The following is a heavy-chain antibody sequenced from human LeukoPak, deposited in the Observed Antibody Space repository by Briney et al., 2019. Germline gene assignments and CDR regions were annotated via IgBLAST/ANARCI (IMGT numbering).Heavy chain of an antibody. J-gene: IGHJ5*02. Sequence: SGTLSLSCTVSGGSISSGSNYWGWLRQPAGKGLEWVGRIYSSGRTNYNPSLKSRVTISVDTSKNPFSLKLSTVSAADTAVYYCARVVAALLDNWFDPWGQGTLVTVSS. CDR2: IYSSGRT. CDR1: GGSISSGSNY. V-gene: IGHV4-61*02. CDR3: ARVVAALLDNWFDP. D-gene: IGHD2-15*01.